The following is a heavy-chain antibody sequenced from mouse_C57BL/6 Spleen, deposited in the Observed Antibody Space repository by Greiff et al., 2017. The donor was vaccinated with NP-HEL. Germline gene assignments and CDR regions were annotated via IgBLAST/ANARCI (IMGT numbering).Heavy chain of an antibody. Sequence: VQLQQSGAELVKPGASVKISCKASGYAFSSYWMNWVKQRPGKGLEWIGQIYPGDGDTNYNGKFKGKATLTADKSSSTAYMQLSSLTSEDSAVYFCARSGTTVQNWFAYWGQGTLVTVSA. J-gene: IGHJ3*01. D-gene: IGHD1-1*01. V-gene: IGHV1-80*01. CDR3: ARSGTTVQNWFAY. CDR2: IYPGDGDT. CDR1: GYAFSSYW.